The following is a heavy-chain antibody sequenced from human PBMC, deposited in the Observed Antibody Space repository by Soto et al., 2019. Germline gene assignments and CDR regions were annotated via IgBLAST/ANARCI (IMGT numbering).Heavy chain of an antibody. CDR3: VRGRVMITFGVVIVIDY. J-gene: IGHJ4*02. V-gene: IGHV1-8*01. CDR1: GYTFTSYD. CDR2: INPNTGYT. Sequence: EASVKVSCKASGYTFTSYDINWVRQATGQGLEWMGWINPNTGYTDYAQKFQGRVTMTGNTSITTAYMELSSLGSKDTAVYYCVRGRVMITFGVVIVIDYWGQGSPVTVPQ. D-gene: IGHD3-16*02.